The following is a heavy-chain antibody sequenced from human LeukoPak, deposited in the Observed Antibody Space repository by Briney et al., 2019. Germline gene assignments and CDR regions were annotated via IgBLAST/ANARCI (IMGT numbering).Heavy chain of an antibody. J-gene: IGHJ4*02. D-gene: IGHD3-10*01. CDR3: ARDSYEWFGELYNYFDY. CDR2: ISSSGSTI. CDR1: GFTFSDYY. V-gene: IGHV3-11*04. Sequence: GGSLRLSCAASGFTFSDYYMSWLRQAPGKGLEWVSYISSSGSTIYYADSVKGRFTISRDNSKNTLYLQMNSLRAGDTAVYYCARDSYEWFGELYNYFDYWGQGTLVTVSS.